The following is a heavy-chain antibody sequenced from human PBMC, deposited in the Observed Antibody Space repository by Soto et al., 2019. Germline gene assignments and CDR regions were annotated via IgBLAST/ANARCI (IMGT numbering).Heavy chain of an antibody. Sequence: GGSMRLSCAASGFTFSGYEMNWVRQAPGKGLEWVSYISGSGSTIYYADSVKGRFTISRDNAKDSLYLQMNSLRAEDTAVYYYAKLEYYDILTGSYWGQGPLVTVPQ. CDR1: GFTFSGYE. CDR2: ISGSGSTI. V-gene: IGHV3-48*03. D-gene: IGHD3-9*01. CDR3: AKLEYYDILTGSY. J-gene: IGHJ4*02.